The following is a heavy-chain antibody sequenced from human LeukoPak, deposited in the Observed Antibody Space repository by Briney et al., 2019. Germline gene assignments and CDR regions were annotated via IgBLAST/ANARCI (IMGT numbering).Heavy chain of an antibody. CDR3: ARPSRSSWSAFDY. V-gene: IGHV1-2*02. J-gene: IGHJ4*02. CDR2: INPNSGGT. D-gene: IGHD6-13*01. CDR1: GYTFTGYY. Sequence: ASVKVSCKASGYTFTGYYMHWVRQAPGQGLEWMGWINPNSGGTNYAQKFQGRVTMTRDTSISTAYMELSRLRSDDTAVYNCARPSRSSWSAFDYWGQGTLVTVSS.